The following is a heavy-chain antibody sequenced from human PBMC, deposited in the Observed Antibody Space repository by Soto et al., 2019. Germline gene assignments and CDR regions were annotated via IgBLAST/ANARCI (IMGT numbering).Heavy chain of an antibody. V-gene: IGHV4-30-2*01. CDR1: GASVSSGSYS. D-gene: IGHD6-25*01. J-gene: IGHJ4*02. Sequence: QLQLQESGSGLVKPSQTLSLTCTVSGASVSSGSYSWSWIRQPPGKGLEWIGYVYHSGTSYYPPSLKGRFTISPHRSKNQVSLNLTSVTAADTPVYCCAIDPARLHDFDYWAQGILVTVSS. CDR2: VYHSGTS. CDR3: AIDPARLHDFDY.